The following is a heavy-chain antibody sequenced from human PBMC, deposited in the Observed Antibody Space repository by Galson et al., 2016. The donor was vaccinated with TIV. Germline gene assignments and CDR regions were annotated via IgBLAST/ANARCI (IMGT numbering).Heavy chain of an antibody. D-gene: IGHD1-7*01. Sequence: LSCAASGFTFSSYTSHWVRQTPGKGLEWVAIISHDGNNKDFADSVEGRFTISRDSSKNTVFLQMNSLRLEDTAVYYCTRDGRGNWKYVDYFDYWGPGTVVTVSS. CDR3: TRDGRGNWKYVDYFDY. CDR1: GFTFSSYT. CDR2: ISHDGNNK. J-gene: IGHJ4*02. V-gene: IGHV3-30-3*01.